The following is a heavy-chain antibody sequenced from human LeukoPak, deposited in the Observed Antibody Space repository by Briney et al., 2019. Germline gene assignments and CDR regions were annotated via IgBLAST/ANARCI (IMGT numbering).Heavy chain of an antibody. J-gene: IGHJ4*02. V-gene: IGHV1-46*01. CDR1: GYTFTSYY. Sequence: GASVKASCKASGYTFTSYYMHWVRQAPGQGLEWMGIINPSGGSTSYAQKFQGRVTMTRDTSTSTVYMELSSLRSEDTAVYYCARGLYSNYEKVMPSGYWGQGTLVTVSS. CDR3: ARGLYSNYEKVMPSGY. D-gene: IGHD4-11*01. CDR2: INPSGGST.